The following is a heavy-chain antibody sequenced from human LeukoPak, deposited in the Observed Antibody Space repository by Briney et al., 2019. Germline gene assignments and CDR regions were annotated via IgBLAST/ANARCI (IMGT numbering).Heavy chain of an antibody. CDR1: GGTFSSYA. CDR2: IIPIFGIA. Sequence: GASVKVSCKASGGTFSSYAISWVRQAPGQGLEWMGRIIPIFGIANYAQKFQGRVTITADKSTSTAYMELSSLRSGDTAVYYCARGGQQGSSWYSGWFDPWGQGTLVTVSS. J-gene: IGHJ5*02. V-gene: IGHV1-69*04. D-gene: IGHD6-13*01. CDR3: ARGGQQGSSWYSGWFDP.